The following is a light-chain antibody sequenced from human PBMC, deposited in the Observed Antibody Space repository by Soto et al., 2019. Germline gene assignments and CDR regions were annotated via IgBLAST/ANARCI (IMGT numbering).Light chain of an antibody. CDR2: AAS. CDR1: QGIGVR. V-gene: IGKV1-12*01. Sequence: DIQMTQSPSSLSASIGDRVTIACRASQGIGVRLAWFQQKPGKAPQFLIQAASSLQSGVPSRFSGSGSGTEFILTINSLQPEDVAVYYCLQVNSFPRTFGKGTKVDIK. J-gene: IGKJ1*01. CDR3: LQVNSFPRT.